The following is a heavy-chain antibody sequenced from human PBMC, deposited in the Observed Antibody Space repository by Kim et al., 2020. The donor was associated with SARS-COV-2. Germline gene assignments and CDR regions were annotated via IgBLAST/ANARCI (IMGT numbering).Heavy chain of an antibody. V-gene: IGHV3-23*01. CDR1: GFTFSSYA. J-gene: IGHJ4*02. CDR2: ISGSGGST. D-gene: IGHD3-9*01. Sequence: GGSLRLSCAASGFTFSSYAMSWVRQAPGKGLEWVSAISGSGGSTYYADSVKGRFTISRDNSKNTLYLQMNSLRAEDTAVYYCAKVNPKGLRYFDWLFSGYFDYWGQGTLVTVSS. CDR3: AKVNPKGLRYFDWLFSGYFDY.